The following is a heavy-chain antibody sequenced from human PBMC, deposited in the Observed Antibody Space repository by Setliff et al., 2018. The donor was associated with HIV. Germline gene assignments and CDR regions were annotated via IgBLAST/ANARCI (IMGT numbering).Heavy chain of an antibody. CDR3: AGAGGCGEQGGNWFDP. Sequence: SETLSLTCAVSGGSITNTNWWSWVRQPPGRGLEWIGEISHSGSTNYNPSLKSRVTISVDKSKNQFSLKMTSVTAADTAVYYCAGAGGCGEQGGNWFDPWGQGTLVTVSS. CDR2: ISHSGST. J-gene: IGHJ5*02. CDR1: GGSITNTNW. D-gene: IGHD3-10*01. V-gene: IGHV4-4*02.